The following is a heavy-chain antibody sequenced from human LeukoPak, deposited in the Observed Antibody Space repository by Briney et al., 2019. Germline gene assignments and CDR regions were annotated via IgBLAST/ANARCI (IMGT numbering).Heavy chain of an antibody. J-gene: IGHJ4*02. Sequence: GASVKVSCKASGYTFTSYAMNWVRQAPGQGLEWMGWINTNTGNPTYAQGFTGRFVFSLDTSVSTAYLQISSLKAEGTAVYYCARVSTMVRGVPFDYWGQGTLVTVSS. CDR3: ARVSTMVRGVPFDY. CDR1: GYTFTSYA. V-gene: IGHV7-4-1*02. CDR2: INTNTGNP. D-gene: IGHD3-10*01.